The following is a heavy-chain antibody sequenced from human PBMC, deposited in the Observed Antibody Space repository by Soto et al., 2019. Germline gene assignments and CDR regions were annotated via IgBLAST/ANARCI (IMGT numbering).Heavy chain of an antibody. J-gene: IGHJ4*02. CDR3: ARADYYDSSGLFDH. CDR1: GGTFSTCA. Sequence: QVQLVQSGAEVKKPGSSVKVSCEASGGTFSTCAMNWVRQAPGLGLEWMGGIIPIFGTTNYAQKFQGRVTITADQFTSTADMELSGLRSEDTAVYFCARADYYDSSGLFDHWGQGTLVTVSS. D-gene: IGHD3-22*01. CDR2: IIPIFGTT. V-gene: IGHV1-69*01.